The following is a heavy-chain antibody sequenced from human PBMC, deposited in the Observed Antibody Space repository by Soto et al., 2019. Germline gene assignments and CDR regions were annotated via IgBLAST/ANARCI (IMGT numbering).Heavy chain of an antibody. D-gene: IGHD5-18*01. CDR2: INPNSGGT. CDR1: GYTMTGYY. CDR3: ARGTAMAGALKYGMDV. J-gene: IGHJ6*02. Sequence: VPLKVDCKASGYTMTGYYVHCVIQAPGQGLEWMGWINPNSGGTNYAQKFQGCVTMTRDTSISTAYMELSRLRSDDTAVYYCARGTAMAGALKYGMDVWGQGTTLTVSS. V-gene: IGHV1-2*04.